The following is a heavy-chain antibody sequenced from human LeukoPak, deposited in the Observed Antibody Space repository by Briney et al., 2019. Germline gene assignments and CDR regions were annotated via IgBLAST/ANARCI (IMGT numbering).Heavy chain of an antibody. CDR1: GGSISSGGYY. J-gene: IGHJ6*02. Sequence: SETLSLTCTVSGGSISSGGYYWSWTRQHPGKGLEWIGYIYYSGSTYYNPSLKSRVTISVDTSKNQFSLKLSSVTAADTAVYYCARDWLYGMDVWGQGTTVTVSS. CDR3: ARDWLYGMDV. CDR2: IYYSGST. D-gene: IGHD5-12*01. V-gene: IGHV4-31*03.